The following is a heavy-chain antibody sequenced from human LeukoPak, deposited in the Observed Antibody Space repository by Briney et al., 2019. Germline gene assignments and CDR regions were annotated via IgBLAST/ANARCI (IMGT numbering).Heavy chain of an antibody. Sequence: SQTLSLTCTVSGGSISSGSYYWGWIRQPPGKGLEWIGSICHSGSTYYNPSLKSRVTISVDTSKNQFSLKLSSVTAADTAVYYCAGADTIFGAGPGWWGQGTLVTVSS. CDR2: ICHSGST. CDR3: AGADTIFGAGPGW. J-gene: IGHJ4*02. CDR1: GGSISSGSYY. V-gene: IGHV4-39*07. D-gene: IGHD3-3*01.